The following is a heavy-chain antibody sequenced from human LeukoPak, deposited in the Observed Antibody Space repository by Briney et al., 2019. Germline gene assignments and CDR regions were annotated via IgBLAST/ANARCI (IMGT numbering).Heavy chain of an antibody. CDR1: GGSIRSYY. V-gene: IGHV4-4*07. J-gene: IGHJ6*03. Sequence: PSETLSLTCTVSGGSIRSYYWSWIRQPAGKGLEWIGRLYPSGSTNYNPSLKSRVTMSVDTSKNQFSLKLRSVTAADTAVYYCARDLKSSGSYHYYYYMDVWGKGTTVTISS. CDR3: ARDLKSSGSYHYYYYMDV. CDR2: LYPSGST. D-gene: IGHD3-10*01.